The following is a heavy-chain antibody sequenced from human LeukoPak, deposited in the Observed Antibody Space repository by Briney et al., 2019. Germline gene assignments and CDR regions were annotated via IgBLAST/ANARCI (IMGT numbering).Heavy chain of an antibody. CDR3: AKQNGTAAAGTHDLYYYYGMDV. CDR1: GFTFSSYA. Sequence: PGGSLRLSCAASGFTFSSYAMSWVRQAPGKGLESVSAISGSGGSTYYADSVKGRFTISRDNSKNTLYLQMNSLRAEDTAVYYCAKQNGTAAAGTHDLYYYYGMDVWGQGTTVTVSS. J-gene: IGHJ6*02. D-gene: IGHD6-13*01. CDR2: ISGSGGST. V-gene: IGHV3-23*01.